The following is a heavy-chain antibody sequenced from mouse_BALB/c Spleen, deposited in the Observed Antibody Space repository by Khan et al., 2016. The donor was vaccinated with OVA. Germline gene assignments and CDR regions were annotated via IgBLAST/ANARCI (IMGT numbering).Heavy chain of an antibody. CDR2: IWAGGST. D-gene: IGHD2-3*01. Sequence: QVQLKESGPGLVAPSQSLSITCTVSGFSLISYAVHWVRQPPGKGLEWLGVIWAGGSTNYNSALMSRLSISKDNSTRQVFLKMNSLQIDDTAMYYCDRNLDGSGEDVEVRGAGTKVTVSS. V-gene: IGHV2-9*02. J-gene: IGHJ1*01. CDR1: GFSLISYA. CDR3: DRNLDGSGEDVEV.